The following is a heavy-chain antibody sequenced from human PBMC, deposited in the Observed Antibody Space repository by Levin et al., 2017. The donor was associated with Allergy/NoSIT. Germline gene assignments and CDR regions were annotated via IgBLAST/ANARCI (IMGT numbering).Heavy chain of an antibody. D-gene: IGHD6-19*01. CDR3: AKDTYPGIAVAAPFDY. V-gene: IGHV3-9*01. Sequence: SLKISCAASGFTFDDYAMHWVRQAPGKGLEWVSGISWNSGSIGYADSVKGRFTISRDNAKNSLYLQMNSLRAEDTALYYCAKDTYPGIAVAAPFDYWGQGTLVTVSS. CDR2: ISWNSGSI. CDR1: GFTFDDYA. J-gene: IGHJ4*02.